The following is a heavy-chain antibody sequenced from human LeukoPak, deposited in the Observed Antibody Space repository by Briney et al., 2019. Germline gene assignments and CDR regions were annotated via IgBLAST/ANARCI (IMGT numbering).Heavy chain of an antibody. D-gene: IGHD6-6*01. CDR1: GFTFDDYD. CDR3: AKFEQLASDYFDY. V-gene: IGHV3-23*01. CDR2: ISTSSSYI. J-gene: IGHJ4*02. Sequence: GGSLRLSCAASGFTFDDYDMSWVRQVPGKGLEWVSSISTSSSYINYADSVKGRFTISRDNSKNTLYLQMNSLRAEDTAVYYCAKFEQLASDYFDYWGQGTLVTVSS.